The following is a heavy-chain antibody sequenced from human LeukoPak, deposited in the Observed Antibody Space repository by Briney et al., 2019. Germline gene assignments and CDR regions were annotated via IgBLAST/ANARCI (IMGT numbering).Heavy chain of an antibody. V-gene: IGHV4-59*12. CDR3: ARGGVRGPSGLCAFDI. Sequence: SETLSLTCTVSGGSISSYYWSWIRQPPGKGLEWIGYIYYSGSTNYNPSLKSRVTISVDTSKNQFSLKLSSVTAADTAVYYCARGGVRGPSGLCAFDIWGQGTMVTVSS. CDR2: IYYSGST. D-gene: IGHD3-10*01. J-gene: IGHJ3*02. CDR1: GGSISSYY.